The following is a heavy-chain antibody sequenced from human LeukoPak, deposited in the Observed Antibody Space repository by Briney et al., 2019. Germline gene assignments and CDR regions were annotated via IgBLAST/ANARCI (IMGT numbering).Heavy chain of an antibody. V-gene: IGHV4-34*01. CDR2: INHSGST. D-gene: IGHD2-2*01. CDR1: GGSFSGYY. CDR3: ARNIVVVPAAIPSNFDY. J-gene: IGHJ4*02. Sequence: EPSETLSLTCAVYGGSFSGYYWSWIRQPPGKGLEWIGEINHSGSTNYNPSLKSRVTISVDTSKNQFSLKLSSVTAADTAVYYCARNIVVVPAAIPSNFDYWGQGTLVTVSS.